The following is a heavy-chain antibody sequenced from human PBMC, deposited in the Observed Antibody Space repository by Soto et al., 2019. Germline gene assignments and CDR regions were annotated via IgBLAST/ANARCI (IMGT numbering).Heavy chain of an antibody. J-gene: IGHJ5*02. CDR3: ARDRVDCSGGNCWRSVEDT. CDR1: GYTFTIYY. CDR2: IDPSGGGT. Sequence: QVQLVQSGAEVKKPGASVKVSCKASGYTFTIYYMHWVRQAPGQGLEWMGIIDPSGGGTSYAQKFQARLTMTRDTSTSTVYMELSSLRSEDTAVYYCARDRVDCSGGNCWRSVEDTWGQGTLVTVSS. D-gene: IGHD2-15*01. V-gene: IGHV1-46*01.